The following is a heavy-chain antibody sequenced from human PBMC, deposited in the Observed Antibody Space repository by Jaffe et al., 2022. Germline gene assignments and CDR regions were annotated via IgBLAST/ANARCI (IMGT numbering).Heavy chain of an antibody. CDR3: ARDGYSSSWSYYYYYYMDV. Sequence: QVQLQESGPGLVKPSQTLSLTCTVSGGSISSGSYYWSWIRQPAGKGLEWIGRIYTSGSTNYNPSLKSRVTISVDTSKNQFSLKLSSVTAADTAVYYCARDGYSSSWSYYYYYYMDVWGKGTTVTVSS. J-gene: IGHJ6*03. CDR2: IYTSGST. D-gene: IGHD6-13*01. V-gene: IGHV4-61*02. CDR1: GGSISSGSYY.